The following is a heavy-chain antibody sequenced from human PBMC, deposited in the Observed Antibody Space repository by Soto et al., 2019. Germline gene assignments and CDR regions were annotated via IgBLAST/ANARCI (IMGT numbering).Heavy chain of an antibody. D-gene: IGHD6-13*01. J-gene: IGHJ5*02. V-gene: IGHV3-21*05. CDR3: ARDNGIAGYFGP. CDR2: ISISGTDI. CDR1: GFTFRSYS. Sequence: PGGSLRLSCAASGFTFRSYSMNWVRQAQGKGLGWVSYISISGTDIYYADSVKGRFTISRDDAKNSLYLQMNSLRDEDTSVYYCARDNGIAGYFGPWGQGTLVTVSS.